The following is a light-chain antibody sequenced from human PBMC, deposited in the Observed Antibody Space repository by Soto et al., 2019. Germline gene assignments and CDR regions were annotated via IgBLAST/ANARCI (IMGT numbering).Light chain of an antibody. CDR1: QSVRSSH. Sequence: EIVLTQSPGTLSLSPGERATLSCRTSQSVRSSHLAWYQQKPGQAPRLLIYGASSRATGIPDRFSGSGSGTDFTLTISSLQSEDFAVYYCQQYHNWPAFGQGTKVDIK. CDR3: QQYHNWPA. J-gene: IGKJ1*01. CDR2: GAS. V-gene: IGKV3-20*01.